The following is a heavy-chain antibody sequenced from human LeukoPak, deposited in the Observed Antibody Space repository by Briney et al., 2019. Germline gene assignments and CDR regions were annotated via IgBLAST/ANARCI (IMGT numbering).Heavy chain of an antibody. D-gene: IGHD3-22*01. CDR2: IYYSGST. J-gene: IGHJ3*02. Sequence: SETLSLTCTVSGGSISSYYWSWIRQPPGKGLEGIGYIYYSGSTNYNPSLKSRVSISVDKSENQFSLKLSSVTAADTAVYYCARDADSSGYHDAFGIWGQGTMVTVSS. CDR3: ARDADSSGYHDAFGI. CDR1: GGSISSYY. V-gene: IGHV4-59*12.